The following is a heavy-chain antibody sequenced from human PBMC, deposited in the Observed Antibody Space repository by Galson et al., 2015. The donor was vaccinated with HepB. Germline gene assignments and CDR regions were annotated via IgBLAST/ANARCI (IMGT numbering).Heavy chain of an antibody. CDR1: GFTFSSYW. CDR2: INSDGSST. CDR3: ARGHGRFLEFRRDRGNWFDP. D-gene: IGHD3-3*01. Sequence: SLRLSCAASGFTFSSYWMHWVRQAPGKGLVWVSRINSDGSSTSYADSVKGRFTISRDNAKNTLYLQMNSLRAEDTAVYYCARGHGRFLEFRRDRGNWFDPWGQGTLVTVSS. V-gene: IGHV3-74*01. J-gene: IGHJ5*02.